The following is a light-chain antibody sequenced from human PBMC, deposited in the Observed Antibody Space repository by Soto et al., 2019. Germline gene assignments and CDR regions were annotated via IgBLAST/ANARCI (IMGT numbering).Light chain of an antibody. CDR2: DVS. V-gene: IGLV2-14*01. CDR3: SSYTSSSIH. Sequence: QSALTQPASVSGSPRQSITISCTGTSSDVGGYNYVSWYQQHPGKAPKLMIYDVSNRPSGVSNRFSGSKSGNTASLTISGLQAEDEADYYCSSYTSSSIHFGTGTKLTVL. J-gene: IGLJ1*01. CDR1: SSDVGGYNY.